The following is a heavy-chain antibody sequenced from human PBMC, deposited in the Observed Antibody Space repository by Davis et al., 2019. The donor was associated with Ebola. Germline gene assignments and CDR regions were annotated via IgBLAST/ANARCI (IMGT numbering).Heavy chain of an antibody. CDR2: INQYGSER. V-gene: IGHV3-7*01. CDR1: GLTFSDSW. CDR3: AGGGC. J-gene: IGHJ4*02. Sequence: GESPKISCAVSGLTFSDSWLSWVRQAPGKGLEWVANINQYGSERHYVDSVKGRFTISRDNAKNSVYLQMNSLRAEDTAVYYCAGGGCWGQGTLVTVSS. D-gene: IGHD6-19*01.